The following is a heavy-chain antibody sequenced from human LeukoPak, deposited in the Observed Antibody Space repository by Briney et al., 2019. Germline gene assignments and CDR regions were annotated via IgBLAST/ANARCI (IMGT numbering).Heavy chain of an antibody. CDR3: ARYCSGGSCYSTRRAFDY. V-gene: IGHV1-2*02. CDR2: INPNSGGT. J-gene: IGHJ4*02. Sequence: CKXSXYTFTGYXMHWVRQAPGQGLEWMGWINPNSGGTNYAQKFQGRVTMTRDTSISTAYMELSRLRSDDTAVYYCARYCSGGSCYSTRRAFDYWGQGTLVTVSS. CDR1: XYTFTGYX. D-gene: IGHD2-15*01.